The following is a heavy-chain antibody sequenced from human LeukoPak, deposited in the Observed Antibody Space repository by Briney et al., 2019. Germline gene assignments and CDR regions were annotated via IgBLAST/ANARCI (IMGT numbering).Heavy chain of an antibody. CDR1: GATFSSYA. V-gene: IGHV1-69*05. CDR3: AIYVDANYYDSNRYFHQ. Sequence: SVKVSCKASGATFSSYAISWVRQAPGQGLKGMGRIIPIFGTANYAQKFQGRVTLNTDESTSTAYMELSSLRSEHISVYYCAIYVDANYYDSNRYFHQWGKGTLVTVSS. J-gene: IGHJ1*01. D-gene: IGHD3-22*01. CDR2: IIPIFGTA.